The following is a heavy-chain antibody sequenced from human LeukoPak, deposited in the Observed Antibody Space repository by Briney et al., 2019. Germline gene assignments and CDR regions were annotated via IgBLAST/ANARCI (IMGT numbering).Heavy chain of an antibody. J-gene: IGHJ4*02. Sequence: PGGSLRLSCAASGFTFSSYAMSWVRQAPGKGLEWVSAISGSGGSTYYADSVKGRFTISRDNSKNTLYLQMNSLRAEDTAVYYCAKAGFRGFSLHYFDYWGQGTLVTVSS. CDR1: GFTFSSYA. D-gene: IGHD5-18*01. CDR2: ISGSGGST. V-gene: IGHV3-23*01. CDR3: AKAGFRGFSLHYFDY.